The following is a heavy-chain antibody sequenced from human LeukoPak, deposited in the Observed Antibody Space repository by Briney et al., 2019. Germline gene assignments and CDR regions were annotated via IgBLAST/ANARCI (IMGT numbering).Heavy chain of an antibody. CDR2: IYYNGRT. J-gene: IGHJ4*02. D-gene: IGHD3-22*01. V-gene: IGHV4-59*08. CDR1: GGSISSYY. Sequence: SETLSLTCTVSGGSISSYYWIWIRQPPGKGLEWIGYIYYNGRTYYSPSLRSRVTISVDASTNQFSLKLSSVTAADTAVYYCARQGDSSGYYHLFDYWGQGTLVTVSS. CDR3: ARQGDSSGYYHLFDY.